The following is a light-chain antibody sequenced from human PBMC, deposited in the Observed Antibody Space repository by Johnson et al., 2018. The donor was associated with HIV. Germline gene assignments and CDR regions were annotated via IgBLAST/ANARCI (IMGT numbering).Light chain of an antibody. J-gene: IGLJ1*01. V-gene: IGLV1-51*02. CDR1: SSNIGNDS. CDR2: ENN. Sequence: QSVLTQPPSVSAAPGQRVTISCSGSSSNIGNDSVSWYQQLPGTAPELLIYENNRRPSGIPDRFSGSKSGTSATLVITGLQTGDEADYYCGSWDSSLSAHYVFGTGTKVTVL. CDR3: GSWDSSLSAHYV.